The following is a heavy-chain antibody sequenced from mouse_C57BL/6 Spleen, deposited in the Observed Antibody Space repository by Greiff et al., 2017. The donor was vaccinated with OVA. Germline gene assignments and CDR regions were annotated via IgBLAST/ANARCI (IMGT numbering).Heavy chain of an antibody. CDR3: ARGYYGSSRKHYYAMDY. Sequence: QVQLQQSGAELVKPGASVKISCKASGYAFSSYWMNWVKQRPGKGLEWIGQIYPGDGDTNYNGKFKGKATLTADKSSSTAYMQLSSLTSEDSAVYFCARGYYGSSRKHYYAMDYWGQGTSVTVSS. J-gene: IGHJ4*01. V-gene: IGHV1-80*01. D-gene: IGHD1-1*01. CDR1: GYAFSSYW. CDR2: IYPGDGDT.